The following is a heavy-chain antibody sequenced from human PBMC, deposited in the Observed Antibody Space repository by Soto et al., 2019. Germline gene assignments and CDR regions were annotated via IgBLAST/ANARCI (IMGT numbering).Heavy chain of an antibody. CDR2: IDPSDSYT. Sequence: LKISFKGSGXSFTSYCINWVRQMPGKGLEWMGRIDPSDSYTNYSPSFQGHVTISADKSISTAYLQWSSLKAADTAMYYCARGLVGATHNWFDPWGQGTLVTVSS. CDR1: GXSFTSYC. J-gene: IGHJ5*02. V-gene: IGHV5-10-1*01. CDR3: ARGLVGATHNWFDP. D-gene: IGHD1-26*01.